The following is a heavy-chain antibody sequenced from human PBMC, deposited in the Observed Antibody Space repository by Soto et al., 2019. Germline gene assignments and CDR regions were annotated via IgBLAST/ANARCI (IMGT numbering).Heavy chain of an antibody. J-gene: IGHJ6*03. CDR3: AKGAAIGYYYYYYYMDV. D-gene: IGHD2-2*02. CDR2: ISGSGGST. CDR1: GFTFSSYA. V-gene: IGHV3-23*01. Sequence: GGSLRLSCAASGFTFSSYAMSWVRQAPGKGLEWVSAISGSGGSTYYADSVKGRFTISRDNSKNTLYLQMNSLRAEDTAVYYCAKGAAIGYYYYYYYMDVWGKGTTVTVSS.